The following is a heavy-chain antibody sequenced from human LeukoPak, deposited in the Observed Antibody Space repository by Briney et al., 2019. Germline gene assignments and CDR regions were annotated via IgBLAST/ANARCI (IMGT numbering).Heavy chain of an antibody. J-gene: IGHJ5*02. CDR1: GFTFSSYA. D-gene: IGHD4-17*01. V-gene: IGHV3-30-3*01. CDR2: ISYDGSNK. Sequence: GGSLRLSCAASGFTFSSYAMHWVRQAPGKGLEWVAVISYDGSNKYYADSVKGRFTISRDNSKNTLYLQMNSLRAEDTAVYYCARNGGMDYGDYVFGQTEYNWFDPWGQGTLVTVSS. CDR3: ARNGGMDYGDYVFGQTEYNWFDP.